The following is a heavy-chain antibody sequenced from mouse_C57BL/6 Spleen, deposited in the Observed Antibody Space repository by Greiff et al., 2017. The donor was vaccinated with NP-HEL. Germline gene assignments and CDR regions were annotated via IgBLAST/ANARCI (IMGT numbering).Heavy chain of an antibody. V-gene: IGHV1-39*01. D-gene: IGHD2-5*01. CDR3: ARSGYSNLHWYFDV. J-gene: IGHJ1*03. CDR1: GYSFTDYN. CDR2: INPNYGTT. Sequence: EVQLQQSGPELVKPGASVKISCKASGYSFTDYNMNWVKQSNGKSLEWIGVINPNYGTTSYNQKFKGKATLTVDQSSSTAYMHLNSLTSEDSAVYYCARSGYSNLHWYFDVWGTGTTVTVSS.